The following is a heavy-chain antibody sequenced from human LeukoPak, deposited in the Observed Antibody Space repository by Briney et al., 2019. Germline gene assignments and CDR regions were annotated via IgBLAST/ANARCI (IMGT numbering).Heavy chain of an antibody. Sequence: ASVKVSCKASGYTLTSYAMNWVRQAPGQGLEWMGWINTNTGNPTYAQGFTGRFVFSLDTSVSTAYLQISSLKAEDTAVYYCASPVAVAGNYYYYGMDVWGQGTTVTVSS. CDR1: GYTLTSYA. CDR2: INTNTGNP. D-gene: IGHD6-19*01. J-gene: IGHJ6*02. CDR3: ASPVAVAGNYYYYGMDV. V-gene: IGHV7-4-1*02.